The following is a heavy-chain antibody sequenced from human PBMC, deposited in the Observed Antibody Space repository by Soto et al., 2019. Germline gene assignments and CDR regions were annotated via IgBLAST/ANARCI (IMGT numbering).Heavy chain of an antibody. J-gene: IGHJ1*01. V-gene: IGHV4-30-2*01. Sequence: SETLSLTCAVSGGSISSGGYSWSWIRQPPGKGLEWIGYIYHSGSTYYNPSLKSRVTISVDRSKNQFSLKLRSVTAADTAVYYCARGTKPGYFQHWGQGTLVTVSS. CDR1: GGSISSGGYS. CDR3: ARGTKPGYFQH. CDR2: IYHSGST. D-gene: IGHD7-27*01.